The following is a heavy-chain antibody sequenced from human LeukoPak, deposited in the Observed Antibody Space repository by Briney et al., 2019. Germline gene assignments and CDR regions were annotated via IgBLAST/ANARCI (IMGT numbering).Heavy chain of an antibody. J-gene: IGHJ4*02. Sequence: ASVKVSCKASGYTFTGYYMHWARQAPGQGLEWMGWINPNSGGTNYAQKFQGRVTMTRDTSISTAYMELSRLRSDDTAVYYCARVRCSGGSCYSDYWGQGTLVTVSS. CDR3: ARVRCSGGSCYSDY. D-gene: IGHD2-15*01. V-gene: IGHV1-2*02. CDR2: INPNSGGT. CDR1: GYTFTGYY.